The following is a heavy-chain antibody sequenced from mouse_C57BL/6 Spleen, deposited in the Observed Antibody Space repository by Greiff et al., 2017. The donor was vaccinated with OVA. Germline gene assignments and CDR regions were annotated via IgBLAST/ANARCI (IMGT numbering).Heavy chain of an antibody. V-gene: IGHV3-6*01. CDR3: ASLVDWYFDV. CDR2: ISYDGSN. Sequence: EVQRVESGPGLVKPSQSLSLTCSVTGYSITSGYYWNWIRQFPGNKLEWMGYISYDGSNNYNPSLKNRISITRDTSKNQFFLKLNSVTTEDTATYYCASLVDWYFDVWGTGTTVTVSS. CDR1: GYSITSGYY. J-gene: IGHJ1*03.